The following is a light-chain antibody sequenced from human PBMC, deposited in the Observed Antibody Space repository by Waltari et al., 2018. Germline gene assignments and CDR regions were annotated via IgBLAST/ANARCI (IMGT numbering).Light chain of an antibody. J-gene: IGLJ3*02. CDR1: SSNIGGYNR. CDR3: GSFATGSTFL. V-gene: IGLV2-14*01. CDR2: AVN. Sequence: QAALTQSPSASGSPGQSVTISCTGTSSNIGGYNRVSCYQQHPGKVPKLMVYAVNNRPSEVSVRLSGSKSGNTASLTFSGLQAEDDADYFCGSFATGSTFLFGAGTRLTVL.